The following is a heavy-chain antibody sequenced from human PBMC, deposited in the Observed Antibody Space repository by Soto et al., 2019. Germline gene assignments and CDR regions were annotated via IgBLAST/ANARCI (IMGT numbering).Heavy chain of an antibody. J-gene: IGHJ4*02. D-gene: IGHD5-12*01. CDR3: AKDSFIHLPGYDSY. Sequence: GGSLRLSCAASGFTFSTYSIIWVRQAPGKGLEWVSAISGSGDSTYYADSVKGRFTISRDNSKNTLYLQMSSLRAEDTAIYYCAKDSFIHLPGYDSYWGQGTLVTVSS. V-gene: IGHV3-23*01. CDR1: GFTFSTYS. CDR2: ISGSGDST.